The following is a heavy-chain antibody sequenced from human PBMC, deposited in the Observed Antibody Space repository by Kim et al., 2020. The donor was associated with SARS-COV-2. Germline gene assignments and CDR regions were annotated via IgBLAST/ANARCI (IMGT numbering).Heavy chain of an antibody. CDR1: GFTFSDHY. CDR3: ARGSISGSWSAEDWFDP. J-gene: IGHJ5*02. D-gene: IGHD6-13*01. Sequence: GGSLRLSCAASGFTFSDHYMDWVRQAPGKGLEWVGRSRNKGNSYTTEYAASVKGRFTISRDDSKNSVYLQMNSLKTEDTAVYYCARGSISGSWSAEDWFDPWGQGTLVTVSS. V-gene: IGHV3-72*01. CDR2: SRNKGNSYTT.